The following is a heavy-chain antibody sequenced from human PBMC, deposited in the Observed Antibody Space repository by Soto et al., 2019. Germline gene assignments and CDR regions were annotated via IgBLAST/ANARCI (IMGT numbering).Heavy chain of an antibody. D-gene: IGHD3-3*01. J-gene: IGHJ4*02. CDR3: ARSLEWLPNFDY. Sequence: GGSLRLSCAASGFTFSSYTMNWVRQAPGKGLEWVSSINSGISYIYYADSVKGRFTISRDNAKNSLYLQMNSLRAEDTAVYYCARSLEWLPNFDYWGQGTLVTVSS. CDR1: GFTFSSYT. CDR2: INSGISYI. V-gene: IGHV3-21*01.